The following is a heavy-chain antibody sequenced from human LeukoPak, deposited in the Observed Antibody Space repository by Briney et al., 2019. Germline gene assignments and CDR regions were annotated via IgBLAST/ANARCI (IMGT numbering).Heavy chain of an antibody. J-gene: IGHJ4*02. Sequence: GASVKVSCKSSGYMFTNYDINWVRQAPGQGLEWMGWIGAPNRNTNYAQKFQGRVTMTTDTSTSTAYMELRSLTSDDTAVYHCARGDVYFDSWGQGTLVTVSS. CDR1: GYMFTNYD. V-gene: IGHV1-18*01. CDR3: ARGDVYFDS. D-gene: IGHD5-24*01. CDR2: IGAPNRNT.